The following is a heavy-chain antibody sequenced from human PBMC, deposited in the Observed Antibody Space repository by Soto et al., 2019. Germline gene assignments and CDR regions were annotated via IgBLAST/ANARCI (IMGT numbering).Heavy chain of an antibody. J-gene: IGHJ3*02. Sequence: QVQLVESGGGVVQPGRSLRLSCAASGFTISNYGMHWVRQAPGKGLEWVALIWHDGSKKDYADSVKGRFTISRDNSRNTLYLQRASLRAEDTAVYYCATADLSAAAFGFDIWGQGTLVTVSS. V-gene: IGHV3-33*01. CDR2: IWHDGSKK. D-gene: IGHD3-16*01. CDR1: GFTISNYG. CDR3: ATADLSAAAFGFDI.